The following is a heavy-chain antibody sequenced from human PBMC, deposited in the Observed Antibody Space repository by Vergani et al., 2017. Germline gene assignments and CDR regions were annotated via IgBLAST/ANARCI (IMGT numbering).Heavy chain of an antibody. V-gene: IGHV1-3*01. Sequence: QVQLVQSGAEVKKPGASVKVSCKASGYTFTSYAMHWVRQAPGQRLEWMGWINAGNGNTKYSQKFQGRVTITRDTSASTAYMELSSLRSEDTAVYYCAAAYYDILTGVYYYYYGMDVWGQGP. CDR1: GYTFTSYA. D-gene: IGHD3-9*01. CDR2: INAGNGNT. CDR3: AAAYYDILTGVYYYYYGMDV. J-gene: IGHJ6*02.